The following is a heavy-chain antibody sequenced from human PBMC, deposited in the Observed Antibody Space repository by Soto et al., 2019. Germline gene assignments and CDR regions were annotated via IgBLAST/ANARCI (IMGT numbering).Heavy chain of an antibody. J-gene: IGHJ3*01. CDR2: IYYSGRT. D-gene: IGHD2-15*01. V-gene: IGHV4-30-4*01. CDR3: ARGRVRWYDIT. Sequence: PSEALSLTCRVSGDSLSRGDYYWTWIRQSPGKGLEWIGYIYYSGRTYYNPSLKSRLTISVDTSKNQFSLQLSSVTAADTAVYYCARGRVRWYDITWGQGTMVT. CDR1: GDSLSRGDYY.